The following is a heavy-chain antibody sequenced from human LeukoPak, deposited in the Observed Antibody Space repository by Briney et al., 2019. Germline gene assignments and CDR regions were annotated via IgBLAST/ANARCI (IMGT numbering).Heavy chain of an antibody. D-gene: IGHD3-10*01. V-gene: IGHV3-23*01. Sequence: GGSLRLSCVASGFTFSSYAMSWVRQAPGKGLEWGSVISNSAGSTFYADSVKGRFTISRDNSKNTLYLQMNSLRAEDTAVYYCAKRASGSGTSLYYFDYWGQGTLVTVSS. CDR3: AKRASGSGTSLYYFDY. CDR1: GFTFSSYA. J-gene: IGHJ4*02. CDR2: ISNSAGST.